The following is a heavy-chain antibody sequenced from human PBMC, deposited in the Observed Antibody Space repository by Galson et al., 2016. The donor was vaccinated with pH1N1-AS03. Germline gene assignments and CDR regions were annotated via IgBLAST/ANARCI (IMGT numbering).Heavy chain of an antibody. CDR1: GFTFSTYT. D-gene: IGHD3-22*01. Sequence: SLRLSCAASGFTFSTYTMNWVRQAPGKGLEWVAYISSSSRFIYYADAVQGRFTISKDSPKNSVYLHMNGLRADDTAVYYCARDGGYSSGWIEFWGQGTLVSVSS. V-gene: IGHV3-21*01. CDR2: ISSSSRFI. CDR3: ARDGGYSSGWIEF. J-gene: IGHJ4*02.